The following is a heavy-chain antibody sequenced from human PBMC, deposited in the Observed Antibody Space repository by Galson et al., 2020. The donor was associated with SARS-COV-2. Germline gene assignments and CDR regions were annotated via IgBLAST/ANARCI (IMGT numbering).Heavy chain of an antibody. CDR2: IYPNSGVT. V-gene: IGHV1-2*06. CDR3: ARHRYVAWPDLYNWFDP. CDR1: GYTFTGYY. D-gene: IGHD5-12*01. Sequence: ASVKVSCKASGYTFTGYYMHWVRQAPGQGLEWMGRIYPNSGVTKYAQEFQGRVTMTRDTSISTAYMELSRLRSDDTAMYYCARHRYVAWPDLYNWFDPWGQGTLVTVSS. J-gene: IGHJ5*02.